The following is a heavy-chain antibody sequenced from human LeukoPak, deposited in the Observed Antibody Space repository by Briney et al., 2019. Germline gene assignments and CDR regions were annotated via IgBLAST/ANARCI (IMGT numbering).Heavy chain of an antibody. J-gene: IGHJ4*02. CDR1: GFTFSSYW. CDR3: ARPLGKGQDY. CDR2: IKQDGSEK. V-gene: IGHV3-7*03. Sequence: GGSLRLSRAASGFTFSSYWMTWVRQAPGKGLEWVANIKQDGSEKYYVDSVKGRFTISRDNAKNSLYLQINSLRAEDTAVYYCARPLGKGQDYWGQGTLVTVSS. D-gene: IGHD7-27*01.